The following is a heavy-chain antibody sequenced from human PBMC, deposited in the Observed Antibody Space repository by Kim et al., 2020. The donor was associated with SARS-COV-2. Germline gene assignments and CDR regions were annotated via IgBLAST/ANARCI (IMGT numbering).Heavy chain of an antibody. Sequence: SETLSLTCGVYGGSLSGYYWSWIRQPPGKGLEWIGEINHSGSTIYNPSLKSRVTISVDTSKNQFFLRLSSVTAADTAVYYCARADFYGSGSFAPFDYWG. D-gene: IGHD3-10*01. CDR1: GGSLSGYY. CDR2: INHSGST. V-gene: IGHV4-34*01. CDR3: ARADFYGSGSFAPFDY. J-gene: IGHJ4*01.